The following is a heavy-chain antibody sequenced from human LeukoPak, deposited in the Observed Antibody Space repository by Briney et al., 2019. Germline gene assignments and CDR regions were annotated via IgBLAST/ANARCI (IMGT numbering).Heavy chain of an antibody. J-gene: IGHJ6*03. V-gene: IGHV1-46*01. Sequence: ASVKVSCKASGYTFTSYYMHWVRQAPGQGLEWMGIINPSGGSTSYAQKFQGRVIMTKDTSTGTVYMELSSLRSEDTAVYYCARHSNCGGDCSPAHYYYSYYMDVWGKGTTVTVSS. CDR2: INPSGGST. D-gene: IGHD2-21*02. CDR1: GYTFTSYY. CDR3: ARHSNCGGDCSPAHYYYSYYMDV.